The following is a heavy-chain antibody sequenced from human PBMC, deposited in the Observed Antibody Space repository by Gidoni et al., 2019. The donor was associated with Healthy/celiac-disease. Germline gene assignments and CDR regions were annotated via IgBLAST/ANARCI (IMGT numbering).Heavy chain of an antibody. CDR2: MNPNSGNT. J-gene: IGHJ6*02. CDR3: ARDRTTGAYYGMDV. CDR1: GYTFTSYD. Sequence: QVQLVQSGAEVKKPGASVKVSCKASGYTFTSYDINWVRQAIGQGLEWMGWMNPNSGNTGYAQKFQCRVTMTRNTSISTAYMELSSLRSEDTAVYYCARDRTTGAYYGMDVWGQGTTVTVSS. V-gene: IGHV1-8*01. D-gene: IGHD4-4*01.